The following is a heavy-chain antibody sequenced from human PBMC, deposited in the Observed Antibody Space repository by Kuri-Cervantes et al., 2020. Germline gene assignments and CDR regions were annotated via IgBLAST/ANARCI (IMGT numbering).Heavy chain of an antibody. CDR1: GFTFSSYD. D-gene: IGHD3-10*01. V-gene: IGHV3-33*01. Sequence: GESLKISCAASGFTFSSYDMHWVRQAPGKGLEWVAVIWYDGSNKYYADSVKGRVTVSRDSSKNTLYLQMNSLRAEDTAVYYCARVFRSYGFDIWGQGTMVTVSS. CDR3: ARVFRSYGFDI. J-gene: IGHJ3*02. CDR2: IWYDGSNK.